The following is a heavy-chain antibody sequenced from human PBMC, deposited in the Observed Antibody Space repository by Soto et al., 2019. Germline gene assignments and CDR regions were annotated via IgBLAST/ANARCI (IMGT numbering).Heavy chain of an antibody. V-gene: IGHV1-8*01. Sequence: ASVKVSCKASGYTFTSYDINWVRQATGQGLEWMGWMNPNSGNTGYAQKFQGRVTMTRNTSISTAYMELSSLRSEDTAVYYCARGRLTMVRGVGNWFDPWGQGXLVTVYS. J-gene: IGHJ5*02. D-gene: IGHD3-10*01. CDR1: GYTFTSYD. CDR2: MNPNSGNT. CDR3: ARGRLTMVRGVGNWFDP.